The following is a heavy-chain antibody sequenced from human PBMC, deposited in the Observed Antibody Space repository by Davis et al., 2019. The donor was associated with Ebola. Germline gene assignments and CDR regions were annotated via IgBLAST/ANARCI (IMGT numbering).Heavy chain of an antibody. J-gene: IGHJ6*02. CDR2: IKSKTDGGTT. CDR3: TGYYDFWSGYYGYYYYGMDV. D-gene: IGHD3-3*01. CDR1: GFTFSNAW. Sequence: GESLKISCAASGFTFSNAWMSWVRQAPGKGLEWVGRIKSKTDGGTTDYAAPVKGRFTISRDDSKNTLYLQMNSLKTEDTAVYYCTGYYDFWSGYYGYYYYGMDVWGQGTTVTVSS. V-gene: IGHV3-15*01.